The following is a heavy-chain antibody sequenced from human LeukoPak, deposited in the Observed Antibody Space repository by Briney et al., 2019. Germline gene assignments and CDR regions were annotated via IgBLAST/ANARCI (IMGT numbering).Heavy chain of an antibody. D-gene: IGHD1-26*01. Sequence: SVKVSCKASGGTFSNYSISWVRQAPGQGLEWIGGIIPIGGGANYAQKFQGRVTITRDESTITAYMELSSLRSEDTAFYYCALGGGIRGASWGQGALVTVSS. J-gene: IGHJ5*02. CDR1: GGTFSNYS. V-gene: IGHV1-69*05. CDR3: ALGGGIRGAS. CDR2: IIPIGGGA.